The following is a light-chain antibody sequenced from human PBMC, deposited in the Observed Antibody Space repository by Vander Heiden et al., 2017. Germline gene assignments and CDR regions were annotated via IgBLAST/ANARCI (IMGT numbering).Light chain of an antibody. Sequence: QSALTQPASVSGSPGQSITISCTGTSSDVGGYNYVSWYQQHPGKAIIRSMYDVSNRPSGGSNRFYGSKAATKAYLTISGLQAEDDSYEYCSSDTSSSMLFGGGTKLNVL. CDR1: SSDVGGYNY. CDR3: SSDTSSSML. V-gene: IGLV2-14*01. CDR2: DVS. J-gene: IGLJ2*01.